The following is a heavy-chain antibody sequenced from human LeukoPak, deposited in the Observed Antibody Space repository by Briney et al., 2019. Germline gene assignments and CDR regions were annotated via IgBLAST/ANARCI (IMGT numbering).Heavy chain of an antibody. CDR2: IKSDGST. CDR1: GFTFSSYW. D-gene: IGHD3-22*01. J-gene: IGHJ1*01. Sequence: GGSLTFSCAASGFTFSSYWMHWVRQAPGKGLVWVSRIKSDGSTRYADSVKGRFTISRDNAKNTVSLQMNSLRAEDTGVYYCARAPSEIGGYYPEYFRQWGQGAMLTVSP. CDR3: ARAPSEIGGYYPEYFRQ. V-gene: IGHV3-74*01.